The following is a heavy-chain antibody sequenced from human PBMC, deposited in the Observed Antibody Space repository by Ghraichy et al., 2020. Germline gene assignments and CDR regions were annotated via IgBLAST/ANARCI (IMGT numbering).Heavy chain of an antibody. V-gene: IGHV4-31*03. D-gene: IGHD5-12*01. J-gene: IGHJ4*02. CDR3: ARGSSPSGYDGGFDY. CDR2: IYYSGST. Sequence: SETLSLTCTVSGGSISSGGYYWSWIRQHPGKGLEWIGYIYYSGSTYYNPSLKSRVTISVDTSKNQFSLKLSSVTAADTAVYYCARGSSPSGYDGGFDYWGQKTLVAFSS. CDR1: GGSISSGGYY.